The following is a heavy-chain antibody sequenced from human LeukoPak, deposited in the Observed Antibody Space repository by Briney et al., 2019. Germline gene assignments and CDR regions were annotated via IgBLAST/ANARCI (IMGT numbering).Heavy chain of an antibody. D-gene: IGHD2-8*01. CDR3: VRRYCTSGLCYYDY. Sequence: GGSLRLSCSASGFTFSSYPMHWVRQGPGKRLHYISGITGNGASTYYADSVKGRFTISRDNSKNTLYLQMSSLRAEDTAVYHCVRRYCTSGLCYYDYWGQGALVTVSS. CDR1: GFTFSSYP. J-gene: IGHJ4*02. CDR2: ITGNGAST. V-gene: IGHV3-64D*09.